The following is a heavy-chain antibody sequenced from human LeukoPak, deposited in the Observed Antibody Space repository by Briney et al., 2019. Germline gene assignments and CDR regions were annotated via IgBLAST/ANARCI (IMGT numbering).Heavy chain of an antibody. CDR2: INHSGST. CDR1: GGSFSGYY. D-gene: IGHD3-22*01. Sequence: SETLSLTCAVYGGSFSGYYWSWIRQPPGKGLEWIGEINHSGSTNYNPSLKSRVTISVDTSKNQFSLKLSSVTAADTAVYYCARWGDSSGYYFYFDYWGQGTLVTVSS. CDR3: ARWGDSSGYYFYFDY. V-gene: IGHV4-34*01. J-gene: IGHJ4*02.